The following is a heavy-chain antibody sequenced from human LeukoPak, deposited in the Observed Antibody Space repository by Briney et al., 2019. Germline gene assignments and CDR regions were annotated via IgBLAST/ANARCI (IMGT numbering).Heavy chain of an antibody. Sequence: GGSLRLSCAASGFTVSSNYMSWVRQAPGKGLEWVSVIYSGGSTYYADSVKGRFTISRDNSKNTLYLQMNSLRAEDTAVYYCARDKPSDYGMDVWGQGTTVTVSS. CDR1: GFTVSSNY. J-gene: IGHJ6*02. CDR2: IYSGGST. V-gene: IGHV3-53*01. CDR3: ARDKPSDYGMDV.